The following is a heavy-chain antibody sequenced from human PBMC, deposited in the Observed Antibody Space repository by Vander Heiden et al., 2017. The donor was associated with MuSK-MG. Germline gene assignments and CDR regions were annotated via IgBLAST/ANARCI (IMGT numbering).Heavy chain of an antibody. Sequence: QVQLQQWGAGLLKPSETLSLTCAVYGGSFSGYYWSWIRQPPGKGLEWIGEINHSGSTNYNPSPKRRVTISVDTSKNQFSRKLSSVTAAETAVYYCARAAYYDFWSGYSNWFDPWGQGTLVTVSS. CDR1: GGSFSGYY. V-gene: IGHV4-34*01. CDR2: INHSGST. D-gene: IGHD3-3*01. CDR3: ARAAYYDFWSGYSNWFDP. J-gene: IGHJ5*02.